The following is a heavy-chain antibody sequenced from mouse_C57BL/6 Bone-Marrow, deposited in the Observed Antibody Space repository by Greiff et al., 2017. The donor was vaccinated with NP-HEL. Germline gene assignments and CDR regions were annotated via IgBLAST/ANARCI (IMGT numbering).Heavy chain of an antibody. Sequence: QVQLKQPGAELVKPGASVKLSCKASGYTFTSYWMHWVKQRPGQGLEWIGMIHPNSGRTNYNEKFKSKATLTVDKSSSTAYMQLSSLTSEDSAVYYCARPYYYGSSSWFAYWGQGTLVTVSA. D-gene: IGHD1-1*01. CDR1: GYTFTSYW. CDR3: ARPYYYGSSSWFAY. CDR2: IHPNSGRT. V-gene: IGHV1-64*01. J-gene: IGHJ3*01.